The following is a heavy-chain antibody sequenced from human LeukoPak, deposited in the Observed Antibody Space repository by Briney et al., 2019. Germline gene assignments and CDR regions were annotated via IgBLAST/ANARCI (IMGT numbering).Heavy chain of an antibody. D-gene: IGHD3-22*01. CDR2: IYYSGST. CDR3: ASSLPYYDSSGYTY. Sequence: PSETLSLTCTVSGGSISSGDYYWSWIRQPPGTGLEWIGYIYYSGSTYYNPSLKSRVTISVDTSKNQFSLKLSSVTAADTAVYYCASSLPYYDSSGYTYWGQGTLVTVSS. J-gene: IGHJ4*02. V-gene: IGHV4-30-4*01. CDR1: GGSISSGDYY.